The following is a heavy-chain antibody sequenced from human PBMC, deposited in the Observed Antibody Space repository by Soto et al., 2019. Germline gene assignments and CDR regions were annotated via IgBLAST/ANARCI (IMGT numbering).Heavy chain of an antibody. CDR2: INPNSGGK. CDR1: GYTFSGFY. Sequence: VLLLQSGAEVKKPGASVKVSCKASGYTFSGFYMHWVRQDPGQGLEWMGWINPNSGGKKSAEKFDGRVTMTSDTSISTAYMELSRLTSDDTAVYYCASAAVTGTAGLDFWGQGTQVTVSS. J-gene: IGHJ4*02. V-gene: IGHV1-2*02. CDR3: ASAAVTGTAGLDF. D-gene: IGHD6-19*01.